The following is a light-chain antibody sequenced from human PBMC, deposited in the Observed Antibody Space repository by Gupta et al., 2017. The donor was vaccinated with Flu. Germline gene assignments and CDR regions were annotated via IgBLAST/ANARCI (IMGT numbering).Light chain of an antibody. CDR2: KDR. V-gene: IGLV3-25*03. J-gene: IGLJ2*01. CDR3: QSVDSSGTYVL. Sequence: SYELTQPPSVSVSPGQTARTTCSGDALPKQFAYWYQQKPGQAPVLVIYKDRERPPGIPERFSGSSSGTTVTLTVSGVQAQDEADYYCQSVDSSGTYVLFGGGTKLTVL. CDR1: ALPKQF.